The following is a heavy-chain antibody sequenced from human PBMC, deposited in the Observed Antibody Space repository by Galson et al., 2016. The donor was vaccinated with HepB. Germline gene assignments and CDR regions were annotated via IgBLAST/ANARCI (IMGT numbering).Heavy chain of an antibody. CDR2: IIPIFGTA. Sequence: SCKASGGTFISYAISWVRQVPGQGLEWMGGIIPIFGTANYAQNFQGRVAITADESTTKAYMELISLRSEDTAVYYCVGQGYCGGDCYWGGMDVWGQGTTVIVSS. J-gene: IGHJ6*02. CDR3: VGQGYCGGDCYWGGMDV. D-gene: IGHD2-21*01. V-gene: IGHV1-69*01. CDR1: GGTFISYA.